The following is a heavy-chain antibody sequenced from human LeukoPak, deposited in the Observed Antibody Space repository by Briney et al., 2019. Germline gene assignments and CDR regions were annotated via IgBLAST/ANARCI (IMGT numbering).Heavy chain of an antibody. J-gene: IGHJ5*02. D-gene: IGHD3-22*01. CDR3: ARGYYDSSGYSKSLYNWFDP. V-gene: IGHV1-2*02. CDR1: GYTFTGYY. Sequence: ASVKVSCKASGYTFTGYYMHWVRQAPGQGLEWMGWINPNSGGTNYAQKFQGRVTMTRDTSISTAYMELSRLRSDDTAVYYCARGYYDSSGYSKSLYNWFDPWGQGTLVTVSS. CDR2: INPNSGGT.